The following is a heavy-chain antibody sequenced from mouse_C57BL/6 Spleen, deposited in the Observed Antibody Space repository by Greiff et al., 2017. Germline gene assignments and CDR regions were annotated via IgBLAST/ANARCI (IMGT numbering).Heavy chain of an antibody. V-gene: IGHV5-17*01. CDR2: ISSGSSTI. Sequence: EVKLVESGGGLVKPGGSLKLSCAASGFTFSDYGMHWVRQAPEKGLEWVAYISSGSSTIYYADTVQGRFTIARGNGKKTLVRQMTRLRSEDTAMNYCARGRRGGAMDYGGQGTSVTVSS. D-gene: IGHD1-2*01. J-gene: IGHJ4*01. CDR3: ARGRRGGAMDY. CDR1: GFTFSDYG.